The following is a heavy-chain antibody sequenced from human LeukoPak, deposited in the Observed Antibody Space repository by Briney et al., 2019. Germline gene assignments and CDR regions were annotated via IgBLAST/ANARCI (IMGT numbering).Heavy chain of an antibody. CDR2: INPNTGGT. CDR1: GYTFTGYH. Sequence: GASVKVSCKASGYTFTGYHMHWVRQAPGQGLEWMGRINPNTGGTDYAQKFQGRVAMTRNTSISTAYMELSSLRSEDTAVYYCARRDIVVVPAAISKVGIAARPPYFDYWGQGTLVTVSS. J-gene: IGHJ4*02. D-gene: IGHD2-2*02. CDR3: ARRDIVVVPAAISKVGIAARPPYFDY. V-gene: IGHV1-2*06.